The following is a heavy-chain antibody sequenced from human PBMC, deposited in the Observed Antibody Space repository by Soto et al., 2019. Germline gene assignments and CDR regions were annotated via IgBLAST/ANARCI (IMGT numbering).Heavy chain of an antibody. V-gene: IGHV4-31*03. CDR3: ARALISESGYDVWSGYPEPNWFDP. CDR1: GGSISSGGYY. CDR2: VYYSGST. Sequence: QVQLQESGPGLVKPSQTLSLTCTVSGGSISSGGYYWSWLRQHPGQGLEWIGYVYYSGSTYYNPSPNRRVTISVYTSKSQSSLKLSSVTAADTAVYYCARALISESGYDVWSGYPEPNWFDPWGQGTLVTVSS. J-gene: IGHJ5*02. D-gene: IGHD3-3*01.